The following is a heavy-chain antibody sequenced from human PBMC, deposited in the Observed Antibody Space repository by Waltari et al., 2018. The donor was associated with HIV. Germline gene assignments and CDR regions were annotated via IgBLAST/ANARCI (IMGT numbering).Heavy chain of an antibody. Sequence: QVQLVQSGAEVKKPGSSVEVSCKASGGTFSSHAISWGRQAPGQGLEWMGGIIPIFGTANYAQKFQGRVTITADESTSTAYMELSSLRSEDTAVYYCARKDYYDTTGYSYFDYWGQGTLVTVSS. CDR1: GGTFSSHA. J-gene: IGHJ4*02. D-gene: IGHD3-22*01. CDR3: ARKDYYDTTGYSYFDY. V-gene: IGHV1-69*01. CDR2: IIPIFGTA.